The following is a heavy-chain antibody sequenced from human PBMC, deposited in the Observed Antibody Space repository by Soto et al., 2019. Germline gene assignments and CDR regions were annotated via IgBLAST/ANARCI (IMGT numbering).Heavy chain of an antibody. V-gene: IGHV4-59*01. Sequence: SETLSLTCSVSGGSISSYSWSWIRQPPGKGLEWIGYIYDSGSTDYNPSLKSRGTISIDTSKNHFSLRLTSVTAADTAIYYCARDYSGSGSYYNYFDYWGQGTLVTVSS. CDR2: IYDSGST. CDR3: ARDYSGSGSYYNYFDY. J-gene: IGHJ4*02. D-gene: IGHD3-10*01. CDR1: GGSISSYS.